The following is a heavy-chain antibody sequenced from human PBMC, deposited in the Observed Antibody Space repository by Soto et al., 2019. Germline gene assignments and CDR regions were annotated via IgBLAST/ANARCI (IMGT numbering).Heavy chain of an antibody. D-gene: IGHD6-13*01. J-gene: IGHJ3*02. V-gene: IGHV3-15*01. CDR2: IKSKTDGGTT. CDR3: TTEIMGIAAAGAFDI. Sequence: GGSLRLSCAASGFTFSNAWMSWVRQAPGKGLEWVGRIKSKTDGGTTDYAAPVKGRFTISRDDSKNTLYLQMNSLKTEDTAVYYCTTEIMGIAAAGAFDIWGQGTMVTVSS. CDR1: GFTFSNAW.